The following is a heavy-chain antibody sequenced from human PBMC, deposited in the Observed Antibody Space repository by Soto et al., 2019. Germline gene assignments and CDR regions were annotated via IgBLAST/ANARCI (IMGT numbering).Heavy chain of an antibody. CDR2: IYYSGST. CDR3: ARGSVVVGYFDH. J-gene: IGHJ4*02. Sequence: SETLSLTCTVSGGSISSYYWSWIRQPPGKGLEWIGYIYYSGSTNYNPSLKSRVTISVDTSKNQFSLKLSSVTAADTAVYYCARGSVVVGYFDHWGQGTLVTVSS. V-gene: IGHV4-59*01. CDR1: GGSISSYY. D-gene: IGHD2-2*01.